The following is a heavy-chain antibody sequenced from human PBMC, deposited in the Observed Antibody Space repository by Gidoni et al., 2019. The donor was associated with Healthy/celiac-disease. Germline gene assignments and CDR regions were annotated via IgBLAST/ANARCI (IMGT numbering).Heavy chain of an antibody. CDR3: ARDLYSYGPNWFDP. D-gene: IGHD5-18*01. Sequence: CPASGFTFSSYWMHWVRQAPGKGLVWVSRLNSDGSSTSYADSVKGRFTISRDNAKNTLSLQMNSLRAEDTAVYYCARDLYSYGPNWFDPWGQGTLVTVSS. CDR2: LNSDGSST. J-gene: IGHJ5*02. V-gene: IGHV3-74*01. CDR1: GFTFSSYW.